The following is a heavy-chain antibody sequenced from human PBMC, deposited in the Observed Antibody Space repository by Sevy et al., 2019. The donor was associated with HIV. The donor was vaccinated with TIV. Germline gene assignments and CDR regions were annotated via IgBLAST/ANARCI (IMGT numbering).Heavy chain of an antibody. Sequence: SETLSLTCAVYGGSFSGYYWSWIRQPPGKGLEWIGEINHSGSTNYNPSLKRRVTISVDTSKNQFSLKLSSVTAADTAVYYCARAHANGDYEKFDYWGQGTLVTVS. J-gene: IGHJ4*02. V-gene: IGHV4-34*01. CDR3: ARAHANGDYEKFDY. D-gene: IGHD4-17*01. CDR1: GGSFSGYY. CDR2: INHSGST.